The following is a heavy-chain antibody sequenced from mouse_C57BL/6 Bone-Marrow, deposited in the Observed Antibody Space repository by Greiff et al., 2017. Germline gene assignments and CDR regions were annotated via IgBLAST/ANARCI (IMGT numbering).Heavy chain of an antibody. CDR1: GYTFTSYG. J-gene: IGHJ4*01. D-gene: IGHD3-1*01. CDR2: IYPRSGNT. Sequence: QVQLQQSGAELARPGASVKLSCTASGYTFTSYGISWVKQRTGQGLEWIGEIYPRSGNTYYNEKFKGKATLTADKSSSTAYMELRSLTSEDSAVYFCARWGLKRAMDYWGQGTSVTVSS. CDR3: ARWGLKRAMDY. V-gene: IGHV1-81*01.